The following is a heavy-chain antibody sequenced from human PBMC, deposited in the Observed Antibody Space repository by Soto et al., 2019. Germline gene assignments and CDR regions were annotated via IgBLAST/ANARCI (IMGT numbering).Heavy chain of an antibody. J-gene: IGHJ5*02. CDR2: ISGSGGST. D-gene: IGHD3-9*01. V-gene: IGHV3-23*01. CDR3: AKFPSWLLFGGSTSNWFDP. CDR1: GFTFSSYA. Sequence: EVQLLESGGGLVQPGGSLRLACAASGFTFSSYAMSWVRQAPGKGLEWVSAISGSGGSTYDADSVKGRFTISRDNSKNTLYLQMNSLRAEDTAVYYCAKFPSWLLFGGSTSNWFDPWGQGTLVTVSS.